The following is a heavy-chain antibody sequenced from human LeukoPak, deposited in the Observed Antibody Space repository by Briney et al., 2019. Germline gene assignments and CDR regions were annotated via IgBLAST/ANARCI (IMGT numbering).Heavy chain of an antibody. CDR2: INHSGST. D-gene: IGHD4-23*01. CDR1: GGSISSYY. Sequence: PSETLSLTCTVSGGSISSYYWSWIRQPPGKGLEWIGEINHSGSTNYNPSLKSRVTISVDTSKNQFSLKLSSVTAADTAVYYCARSGNSGFDYWGQGTLVTVSS. CDR3: ARSGNSGFDY. J-gene: IGHJ4*02. V-gene: IGHV4-34*01.